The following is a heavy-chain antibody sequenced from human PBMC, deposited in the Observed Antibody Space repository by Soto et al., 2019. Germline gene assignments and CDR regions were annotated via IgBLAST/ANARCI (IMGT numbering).Heavy chain of an antibody. CDR3: ARSRSISSTLYYFDY. CDR1: GGSISSGGYY. CDR2: IYYSGST. D-gene: IGHD6-6*01. Sequence: PSETLSLTCTVSGGSISSGGYYWSWIRQHPGKGLEWIGYIYYSGSTYYNPSLKSRVTISVDTSKNQFSLKLSSVTAANMAVYYCARSRSISSTLYYFDYWGQGTLVTVSS. V-gene: IGHV4-31*03. J-gene: IGHJ4*02.